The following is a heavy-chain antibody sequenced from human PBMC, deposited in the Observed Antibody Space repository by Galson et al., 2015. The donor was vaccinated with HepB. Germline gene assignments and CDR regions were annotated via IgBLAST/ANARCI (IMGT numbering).Heavy chain of an antibody. Sequence: SVKVSCKASGYTFIDYYMHWVRQAPGQGLEWMGRINPNSGGTNYAQKFQGKVIMTRDTSINTAYMELSRLSSDDTAVYYCARDYYDSSGPPAESFQHWGQGTLVTVSS. V-gene: IGHV1-2*06. D-gene: IGHD3-22*01. CDR2: INPNSGGT. CDR3: ARDYYDSSGPPAESFQH. CDR1: GYTFIDYY. J-gene: IGHJ1*01.